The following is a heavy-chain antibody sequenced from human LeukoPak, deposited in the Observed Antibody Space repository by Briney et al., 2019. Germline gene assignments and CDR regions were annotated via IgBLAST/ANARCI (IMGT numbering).Heavy chain of an antibody. CDR3: ARDARDYGDYDY. Sequence: GGSLRLSCAASGFTFSNYAMNWVRQAPGKGMEWVSYINSRSGIIRYADSVKGRFTISRDNAKKSLDLQMNSLRAEDTAVYYCARDARDYGDYDYWGQGTLVTVSS. CDR1: GFTFSNYA. V-gene: IGHV3-48*01. J-gene: IGHJ4*02. CDR2: INSRSGII. D-gene: IGHD4-17*01.